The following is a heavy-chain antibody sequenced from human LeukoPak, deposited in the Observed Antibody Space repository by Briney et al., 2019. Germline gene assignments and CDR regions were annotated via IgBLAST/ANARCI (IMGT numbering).Heavy chain of an antibody. CDR1: GFTFSSYA. V-gene: IGHV3-23*01. Sequence: PGGSLRLSCAASGFTFSSYAMRWVRQAPGKGLEWVSAISGSGGSTYYADSVKGRFTISGDNSKNTLYLQMNSLRAEDTAVDYCAKDQGYSGYDNACDIGGQGKMVIVSS. D-gene: IGHD5-12*01. CDR2: ISGSGGST. CDR3: AKDQGYSGYDNACDI. J-gene: IGHJ3*02.